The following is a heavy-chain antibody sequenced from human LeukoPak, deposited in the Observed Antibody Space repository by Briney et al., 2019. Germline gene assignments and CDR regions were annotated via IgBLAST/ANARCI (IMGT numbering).Heavy chain of an antibody. J-gene: IGHJ5*02. D-gene: IGHD6-19*01. CDR2: ISYSGST. CDR3: ARDKVAVDGPRFDP. CDR1: GGSISSHY. V-gene: IGHV4-59*11. Sequence: SETLSLTCLVSGGSISSHYWTWIRQPPGKGLEWIGYISYSGSTNYNPSLKSRVTMSVDTSKNRFSLKLTSVTAADTAVYYCARDKVAVDGPRFDPWGQGTLVTVSS.